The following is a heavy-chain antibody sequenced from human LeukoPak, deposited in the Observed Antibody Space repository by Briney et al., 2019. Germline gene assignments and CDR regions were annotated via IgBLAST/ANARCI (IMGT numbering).Heavy chain of an antibody. CDR3: AKDRIGLFDY. D-gene: IGHD2/OR15-2a*01. Sequence: SETLSLTCTVSGGSISSYYWSWIRQPPGKGLEWIGYIYYSGSTNYNPSLKSRVTISVDTSKNQFSLKLSSVTAADTAVYYCAKDRIGLFDYWGQGTLVTVSS. CDR2: IYYSGST. V-gene: IGHV4-59*01. J-gene: IGHJ4*02. CDR1: GGSISSYY.